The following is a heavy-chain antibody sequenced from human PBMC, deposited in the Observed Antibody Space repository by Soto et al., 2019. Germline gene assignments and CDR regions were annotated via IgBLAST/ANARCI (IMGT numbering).Heavy chain of an antibody. J-gene: IGHJ5*02. CDR1: GYTFTSYY. V-gene: IGHV1-46*01. CDR2: INPSGGST. D-gene: IGHD3-10*01. Sequence: GASVKVSCKASGYTFTSYYMHWVRQAPGQGLEWMGIINPSGGSTSYAQKFQGRVTMTRDTSTSTVYMELSSLRSEDTAVYYCARGYGSGSYYTNWFDPWGQGTLVTVSS. CDR3: ARGYGSGSYYTNWFDP.